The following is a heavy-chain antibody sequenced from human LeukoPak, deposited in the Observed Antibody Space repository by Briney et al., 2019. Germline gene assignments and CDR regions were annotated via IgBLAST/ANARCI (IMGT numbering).Heavy chain of an antibody. CDR1: GFTFSSYA. V-gene: IGHV3-23*01. Sequence: GGSLRLSCAASGFTFSSYAMSWVRQAPGKGLEWVSAISGSGGSTYYADSVKDRFTISRDNSKNTLYLQMNSLRAEDTAVYYCARVMSSSWLDWWGQGTLVTVSS. D-gene: IGHD6-13*01. CDR2: ISGSGGST. CDR3: ARVMSSSWLDW. J-gene: IGHJ5*01.